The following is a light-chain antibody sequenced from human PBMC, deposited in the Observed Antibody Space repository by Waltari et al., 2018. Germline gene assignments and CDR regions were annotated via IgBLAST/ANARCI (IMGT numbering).Light chain of an antibody. CDR2: STS. Sequence: LTQSPGTLSLSPGDTATLSCRASQTVSNDFLAWYQQRPGQPPRRLIYSTSTRATGIPDRFSGHGSGTDLTLTINELEPEDFAVYYCQQFDLSGVYTFGQGTKLELK. J-gene: IGKJ2*01. CDR1: QTVSNDF. CDR3: QQFDLSGVYT. V-gene: IGKV3-20*01.